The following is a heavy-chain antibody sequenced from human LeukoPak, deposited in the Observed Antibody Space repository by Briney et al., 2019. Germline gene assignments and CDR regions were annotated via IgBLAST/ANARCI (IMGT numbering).Heavy chain of an antibody. Sequence: GGSLRLSCAASGFTFSSYGMHWVRQAPGKGLEWVAFIRYDGSNKYYADCVKGRFTISRDNSKNTLYLQMNSLRAEDTAVYYCAKEDSIFGVVIAPFDYWGQGTLVTVSS. CDR2: IRYDGSNK. V-gene: IGHV3-30*02. CDR3: AKEDSIFGVVIAPFDY. CDR1: GFTFSSYG. J-gene: IGHJ4*02. D-gene: IGHD3-3*01.